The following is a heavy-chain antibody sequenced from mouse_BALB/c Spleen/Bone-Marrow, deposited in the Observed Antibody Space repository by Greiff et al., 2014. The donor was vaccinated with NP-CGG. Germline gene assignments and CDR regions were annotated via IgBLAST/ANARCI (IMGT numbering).Heavy chain of an antibody. Sequence: EVMLVESGGGLVKPGGSLKLSCAASGFTFSSYGMSWVRQTPEKRLEWVATISGGGSYTYYPDSVKGRFTISRDNAKNNLYLQMSSLRSEDTALYYCARQYGSSYFDYWGRGTTLTVSS. D-gene: IGHD1-1*01. CDR1: GFTFSSYG. V-gene: IGHV5-9-2*01. CDR3: ARQYGSSYFDY. CDR2: ISGGGSYT. J-gene: IGHJ2*01.